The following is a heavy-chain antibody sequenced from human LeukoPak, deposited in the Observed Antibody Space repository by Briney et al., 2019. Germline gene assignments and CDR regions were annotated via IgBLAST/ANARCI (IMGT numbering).Heavy chain of an antibody. CDR3: ATGYCSSTSCRYFDY. J-gene: IGHJ4*02. CDR1: GGTFSSYA. Sequence: GSSVKVSCKASGGTFSSYAISWVRQAPGQGLEWMGGINPIFGTANYAQKFQGRVTITADESTSTAYMELSSLRSEDTAVYYCATGYCSSTSCRYFDYWGQGTLVTVSS. CDR2: INPIFGTA. D-gene: IGHD2-2*01. V-gene: IGHV1-69*01.